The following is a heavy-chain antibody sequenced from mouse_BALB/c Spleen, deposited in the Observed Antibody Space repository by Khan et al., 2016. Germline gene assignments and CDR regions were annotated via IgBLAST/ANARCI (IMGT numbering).Heavy chain of an antibody. CDR1: GFTFSVYY. J-gene: IGHJ4*01. V-gene: IGHV5-4*02. CDR2: ISDGGTYT. D-gene: IGHD2-1*01. Sequence: EVELVESGGGLVKPGGSLRLSCAASGFTFSVYYMYWVRQTPEKRLEWVATISDGGTYTYYPDSVNGRFTISRDNAKNILYLQMSSLKSEDTAMYYCARDRDGNHYYAMDYWGQGTSVTVSS. CDR3: ARDRDGNHYYAMDY.